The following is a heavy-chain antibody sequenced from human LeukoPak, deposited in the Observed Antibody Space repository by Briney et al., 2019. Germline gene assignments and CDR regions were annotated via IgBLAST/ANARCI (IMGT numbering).Heavy chain of an antibody. CDR3: ARRGYHDYSGFDY. CDR1: EFTFSSYS. V-gene: IGHV3-21*01. J-gene: IGHJ4*02. Sequence: GGSLRLSCAGSEFTFSSYSMNWVRQAPGKGLEWVSSISGRSDDIYYADSVKGRFTISRDNSKNSLCLQMKRLRAEDTALYYCARRGYHDYSGFDYWGQGTLVTVSS. CDR2: ISGRSDDI. D-gene: IGHD1-26*01.